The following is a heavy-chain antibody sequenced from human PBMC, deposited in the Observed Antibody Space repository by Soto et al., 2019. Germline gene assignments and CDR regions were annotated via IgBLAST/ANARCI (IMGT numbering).Heavy chain of an antibody. CDR2: ISAYNGNT. D-gene: IGHD2-15*01. CDR1: GYTFTSYC. J-gene: IGHJ4*01. Sequence: ASVKVSCKAAGYTFTSYCISWVRQAPRHGPEWMRWISAYNGNTNYAQKLQARVTMTTDTPTSTAYMELRSLSSAETAVYYCARHKLGYCSGGSCYAFGDFDYWG. CDR3: ARHKLGYCSGGSCYAFGDFDY. V-gene: IGHV1-18*01.